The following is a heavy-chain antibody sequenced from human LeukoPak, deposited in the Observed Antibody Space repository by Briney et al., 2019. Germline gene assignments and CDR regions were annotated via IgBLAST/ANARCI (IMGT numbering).Heavy chain of an antibody. D-gene: IGHD4-17*01. CDR3: AGGPTVTTGGDY. V-gene: IGHV3-74*01. Sequence: GGSLRLSCAASGIIFSNYWMHWVRQAPGKGLVWVSRINRDGSSTSYADSVKGRFTISRDNAKNSLYLQMNSLRAEDTAVYYCAGGPTVTTGGDYWGQGTLVTVSS. CDR2: INRDGSST. CDR1: GIIFSNYW. J-gene: IGHJ4*02.